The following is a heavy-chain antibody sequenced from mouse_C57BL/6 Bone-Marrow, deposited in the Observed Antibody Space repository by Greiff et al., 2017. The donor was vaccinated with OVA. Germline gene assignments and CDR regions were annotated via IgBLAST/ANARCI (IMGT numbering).Heavy chain of an antibody. CDR2: IWRGGST. J-gene: IGHJ4*01. Sequence: VKLVESGPGLVQPSQSLSITCTVSGFSLTSYGVHWVRQSPGKGLEWLGVIWRGGSTDYNAAFMSRLSITKDNSKSQVFFKMNSLQADDTAIYYCAKYYGNYYAMDYWGQGTSVTVSS. CDR1: GFSLTSYG. CDR3: AKYYGNYYAMDY. V-gene: IGHV2-5*01. D-gene: IGHD2-1*01.